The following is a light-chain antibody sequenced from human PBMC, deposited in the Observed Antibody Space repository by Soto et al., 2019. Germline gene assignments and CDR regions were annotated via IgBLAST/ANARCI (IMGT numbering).Light chain of an antibody. J-gene: IGKJ1*01. CDR1: QSVSSSY. V-gene: IGKV3-20*01. Sequence: EIVLTQSPGTLSLSPGERATLSCRASQSVSSSYLAWYQQKPGQAPRLLIYGASSRATGIPDRFSGSGSGTDFTLTISGLEPDDFAVYYCQQYGSSPGAFGQGTKVEIK. CDR3: QQYGSSPGA. CDR2: GAS.